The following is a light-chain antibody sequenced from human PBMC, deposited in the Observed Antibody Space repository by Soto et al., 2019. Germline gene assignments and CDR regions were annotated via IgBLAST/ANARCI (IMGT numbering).Light chain of an antibody. V-gene: IGKV1-39*01. CDR3: QQGYSNPIT. CDR1: QSINNR. CDR2: TAS. Sequence: DIQMTQSPSSLCASVGDRVPITIRASQSINNRLIWYQVKPGEAPKTLIYTASSLYSGVPSRFSGSGTGTDFTLPISSLQPEDFETYFCQQGYSNPITFGQGTRLEI. J-gene: IGKJ5*01.